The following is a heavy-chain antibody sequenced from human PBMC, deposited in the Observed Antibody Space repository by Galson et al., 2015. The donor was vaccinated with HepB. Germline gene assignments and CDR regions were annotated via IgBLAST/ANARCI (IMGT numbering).Heavy chain of an antibody. D-gene: IGHD5-12*01. CDR2: IKQDGSEK. CDR1: GFTFSTYW. V-gene: IGHV3-7*03. CDR3: ARDQSPGIKWHSPYYFDY. J-gene: IGHJ4*02. Sequence: SLRLSCAASGFTFSTYWMTWVRQAPGKGLEWVANIKQDGSEKYYVDSVKGRFTISRDNAKKSLYLQMNNLRAEDTAVFYCARDQSPGIKWHSPYYFDYWGQGILVTVSS.